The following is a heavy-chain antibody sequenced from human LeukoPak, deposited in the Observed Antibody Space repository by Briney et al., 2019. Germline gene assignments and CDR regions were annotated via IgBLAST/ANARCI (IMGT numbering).Heavy chain of an antibody. D-gene: IGHD3-9*01. CDR2: IYGGGNI. J-gene: IGHJ1*01. Sequence: GGSLRLSCAASGFTVSSNYMNWVRQAPGKGLEWVSVIYGGGNIYYADSVKGRFTISRDNSKNSTFLQMNSLRAEDTAVYYCARDHDRHFDRRSYFQYWGQGTLVTVSS. CDR1: GFTVSSNY. V-gene: IGHV3-53*01. CDR3: ARDHDRHFDRRSYFQY.